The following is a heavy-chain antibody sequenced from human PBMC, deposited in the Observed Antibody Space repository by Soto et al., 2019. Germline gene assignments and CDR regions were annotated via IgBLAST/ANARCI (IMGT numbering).Heavy chain of an antibody. D-gene: IGHD5-12*01. J-gene: IGHJ4*02. CDR2: IYPGDSDP. CDR1: GDSFSTYW. V-gene: IGHV5-51*01. CDR3: ARHSLATQPGDY. Sequence: GESLKISCKASGDSFSTYWIAWVRQRPGKGLDWMGIIYPGDSDPRYSPSFRGQVTISVDNSIDTAYLEWTTLRASDSAMYYCARHSLATQPGDYWGQGTRVTVSS.